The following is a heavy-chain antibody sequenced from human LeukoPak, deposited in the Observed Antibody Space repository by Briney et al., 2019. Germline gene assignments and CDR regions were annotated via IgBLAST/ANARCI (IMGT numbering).Heavy chain of an antibody. CDR1: GGTFSSYA. J-gene: IGHJ4*02. CDR3: ARAPTMAVTTLKW. Sequence: GASVKVSCKASGGTFSSYAISWVRQAPGQGLEWMGGIIPIFGTANYAQKFQGRVTITADESTSTAYMELSSLRSEDTAVYYCARAPTMAVTTLKWWGQGTLVTVSS. V-gene: IGHV1-69*13. CDR2: IIPIFGTA. D-gene: IGHD2-21*02.